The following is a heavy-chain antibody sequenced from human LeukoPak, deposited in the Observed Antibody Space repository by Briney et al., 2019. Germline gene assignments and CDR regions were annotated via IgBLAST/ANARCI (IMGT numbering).Heavy chain of an antibody. CDR2: ISGSGGGT. J-gene: IGHJ4*02. V-gene: IGHV3-23*01. Sequence: GGSLRLSCAASGFTFSSYVMSWVRQAPGKGLEWVSAISGSGGGTYYADSVKGRFTISRDNSKNTLYLQTNSLRAEDTAIYYCARRGAAGTYYFDYWGQGTLVTVSS. CDR3: ARRGAAGTYYFDY. D-gene: IGHD6-13*01. CDR1: GFTFSSYV.